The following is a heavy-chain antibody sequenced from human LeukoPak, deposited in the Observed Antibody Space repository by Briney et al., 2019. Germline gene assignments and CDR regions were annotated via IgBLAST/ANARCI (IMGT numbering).Heavy chain of an antibody. V-gene: IGHV3-30-3*01. D-gene: IGHD1-26*01. CDR2: ISYDGSNK. CDR3: ARERRELLQDYYYYGMDV. Sequence: GGSLRLSCAASGFTFSSYAMHWVRQAPGKGLEWVAVISYDGSNKYYADSVKGRFTISRDNSKNTLYLQMNSLRAEDTAVYYCARERRELLQDYYYYGMDVWGQGTTVTVSS. J-gene: IGHJ6*02. CDR1: GFTFSSYA.